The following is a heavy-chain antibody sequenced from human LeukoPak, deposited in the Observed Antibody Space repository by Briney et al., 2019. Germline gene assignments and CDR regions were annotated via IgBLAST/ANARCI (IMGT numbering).Heavy chain of an antibody. CDR2: ISGSGGST. Sequence: PGGSLRLSCAASGFTFSSYAMSWVRQAPGKGLEWVSAISGSGGSTYYADSVKGRFTISRDNSKNTLYLQMNSLRAEDTAVYYCAKDLWVDTMIVVVMVAFDIWGQGTMVTVSS. V-gene: IGHV3-23*01. CDR3: AKDLWVDTMIVVVMVAFDI. D-gene: IGHD3-22*01. CDR1: GFTFSSYA. J-gene: IGHJ3*02.